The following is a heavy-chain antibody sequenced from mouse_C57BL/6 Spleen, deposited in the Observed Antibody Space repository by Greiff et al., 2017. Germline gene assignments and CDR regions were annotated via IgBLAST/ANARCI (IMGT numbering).Heavy chain of an antibody. D-gene: IGHD2-4*01. CDR1: GYTFTSYG. CDR3: ARGNYDYDLPYFDY. J-gene: IGHJ2*01. Sequence: QVQLQQSGAELARPGASVKLSCKASGYTFTSYGISWVKQRTGQGLEWIGEIYPRSGNTYYNEKFKGKATLTADKSSSTAYMELRSLTSEDSAVYFCARGNYDYDLPYFDYWGQGTTLTVSS. V-gene: IGHV1-81*01. CDR2: IYPRSGNT.